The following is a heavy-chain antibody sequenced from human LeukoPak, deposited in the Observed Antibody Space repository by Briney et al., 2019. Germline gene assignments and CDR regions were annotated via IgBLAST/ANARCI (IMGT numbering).Heavy chain of an antibody. CDR2: MNPNSGNT. J-gene: IGHJ6*03. V-gene: IGHV1-8*01. CDR1: GYTFTSYD. CDR3: ARVATIDYYYYCMDV. Sequence: ASVKVSCKASGYTFTSYDINWVRQATGQGLEWMGWMNPNSGNTGYAQKFQGRVTMTRNTSISTAYMELSSLRSEDTAVYYCARVATIDYYYYCMDVWGKGTTVTISS. D-gene: IGHD5-12*01.